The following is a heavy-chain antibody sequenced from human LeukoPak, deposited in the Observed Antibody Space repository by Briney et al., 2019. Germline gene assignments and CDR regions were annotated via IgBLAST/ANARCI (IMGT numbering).Heavy chain of an antibody. J-gene: IGHJ4*02. CDR3: ARGLYCSGGSCYRTLWFDY. V-gene: IGHV3-53*01. CDR2: IYGGGST. CDR1: GFTVSSNY. D-gene: IGHD2-15*01. Sequence: PGGSLRLSCAASGFTVSSNYMSWVRQAPGKGLEWVSVIYGGGSTYYADSVKGRFTISRDNSKNTLYLQMNSLRAEDTAVYYCARGLYCSGGSCYRTLWFDYWGQGTLVTVSS.